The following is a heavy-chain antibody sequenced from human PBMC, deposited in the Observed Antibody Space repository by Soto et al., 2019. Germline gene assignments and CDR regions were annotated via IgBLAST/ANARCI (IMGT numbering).Heavy chain of an antibody. Sequence: LSLTCTVSGASISNAEYYWSWVRQHPGKGLEWIGYIYYSGTTYYNPSLKSRLTMSVGTSRNHFSLKLSSVTAADTAIYYCARGHTTRISEYYFDYCGQGILVTVSS. CDR3: ARGHTTRISEYYFDY. CDR2: IYYSGTT. D-gene: IGHD3-3*01. V-gene: IGHV4-31*03. J-gene: IGHJ4*02. CDR1: GASISNAEYY.